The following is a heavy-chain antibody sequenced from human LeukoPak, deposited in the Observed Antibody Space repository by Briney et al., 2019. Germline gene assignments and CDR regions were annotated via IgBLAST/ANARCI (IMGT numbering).Heavy chain of an antibody. D-gene: IGHD3-3*01. J-gene: IGHJ4*02. CDR2: IIPILGIA. CDR1: GGTFSSYA. Sequence: SVKVSCKASGGTFSSYAISWVRQAPGQGLEWMGRIIPILGIANYAQKFQCRVTITADKSTSTASMELSSLRSEDTAVYYCAREGSFWSGYLAYFDYWGQGALVTVSS. V-gene: IGHV1-69*04. CDR3: AREGSFWSGYLAYFDY.